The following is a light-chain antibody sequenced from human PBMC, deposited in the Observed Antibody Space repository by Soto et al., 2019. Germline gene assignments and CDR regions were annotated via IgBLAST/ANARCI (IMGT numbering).Light chain of an antibody. CDR3: SSYTSSSTRV. CDR1: SSDVGGYKY. CDR2: DIR. J-gene: IGLJ1*01. Sequence: QSALTQPASVSGSPGQSITISCTGTSSDVGGYKYFSWYQQHPGKAPKLMIYDIRNRPSGASNRFAGYKSANTASLTISGLQAEDEADYYCSSYTSSSTRVFGTGTKLTVL. V-gene: IGLV2-14*03.